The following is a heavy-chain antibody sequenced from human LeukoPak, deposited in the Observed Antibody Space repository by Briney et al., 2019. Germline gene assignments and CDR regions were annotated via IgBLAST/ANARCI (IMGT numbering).Heavy chain of an antibody. V-gene: IGHV1-2*02. CDR3: ARAVAVTMVQGVKY. Sequence: GASVKVSCTASGYTFTGYYMHWVRQAPGQGLEWMGWINPNSGGTNYAQKFQGRVTMTRDTSISTAYMELSRLRSDDTAVYYCARAVAVTMVQGVKYWGQGTLVTVSS. D-gene: IGHD3-10*01. CDR1: GYTFTGYY. J-gene: IGHJ4*02. CDR2: INPNSGGT.